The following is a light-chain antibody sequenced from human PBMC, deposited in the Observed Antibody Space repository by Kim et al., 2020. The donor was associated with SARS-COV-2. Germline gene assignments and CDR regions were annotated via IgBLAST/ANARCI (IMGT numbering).Light chain of an antibody. J-gene: IGKJ4*01. CDR2: GAS. V-gene: IGKV3-15*01. CDR1: QSISSD. Sequence: SPGERANLACRASQSISSDLAWYQQKPGQAPRLLMFGASTRATGTPTRFSGSGSGTEFTLTISSLQSEDSAVYYCQQYNKWPPLTFGGGTKVDIK. CDR3: QQYNKWPPLT.